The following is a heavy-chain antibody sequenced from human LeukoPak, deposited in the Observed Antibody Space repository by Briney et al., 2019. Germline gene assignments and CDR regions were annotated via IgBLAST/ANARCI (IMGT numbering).Heavy chain of an antibody. CDR2: IYYSGST. J-gene: IGHJ6*03. V-gene: IGHV4-59*01. D-gene: IGHD1-26*01. Sequence: SETLSLTCTVSGASISSYYWSWIRQPPGKGLEWIGYIYYSGSTNYNPSLKSRVTISVDTSKNQSSLKLSSVTAADTAVYYCPASYLYYYYYYMHVWGKGTTVTISS. CDR3: PASYLYYYYYYMHV. CDR1: GASISSYY.